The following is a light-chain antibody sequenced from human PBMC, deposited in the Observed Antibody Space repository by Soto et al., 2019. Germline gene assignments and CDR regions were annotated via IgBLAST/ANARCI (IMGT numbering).Light chain of an antibody. CDR3: QVWDSSSDHTDGV. V-gene: IGLV3-21*04. CDR2: YDS. J-gene: IGLJ3*02. CDR1: NIGSES. Sequence: SYELTQPPSVSVAPGKTATITCGGNNIGSESVHWYQQKPGQAPVLVIYYDSDRPSGIPERFSGSNSGNTATLTISRVEAGDEADDYCQVWDSSSDHTDGVFGGGTKVTVL.